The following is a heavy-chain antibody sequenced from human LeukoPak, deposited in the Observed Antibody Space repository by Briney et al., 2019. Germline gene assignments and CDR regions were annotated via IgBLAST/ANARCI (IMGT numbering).Heavy chain of an antibody. V-gene: IGHV1-2*02. D-gene: IGHD6-13*01. CDR2: INPNSGGT. CDR3: ASPPVPQAAAITPGYFYYYMDV. J-gene: IGHJ6*03. Sequence: ASVKASCKASGYTFTVYYMHWVRQAPGQGLEWMGWINPNSGGTNYAQKFQGRVTMTRDTSISTAYMELSRLRSEDTAVYYCASPPVPQAAAITPGYFYYYMDVWGKGTTVTVSS. CDR1: GYTFTVYY.